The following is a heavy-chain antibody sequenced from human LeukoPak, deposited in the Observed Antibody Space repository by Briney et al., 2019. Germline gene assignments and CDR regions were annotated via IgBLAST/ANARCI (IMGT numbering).Heavy chain of an antibody. CDR1: GGSISSGGYY. Sequence: SETLSLTCTVSGGSISSGGYYWSWIRQHPGKGLEWIAYIYYSGSTYYNPSLKSRVTISVDTSKNQFSLKLSSVTAADTAVYYCARENGDYYDSSGYYEAFDIWGRGTMVTVSS. V-gene: IGHV4-31*03. D-gene: IGHD3-22*01. CDR2: IYYSGST. J-gene: IGHJ3*02. CDR3: ARENGDYYDSSGYYEAFDI.